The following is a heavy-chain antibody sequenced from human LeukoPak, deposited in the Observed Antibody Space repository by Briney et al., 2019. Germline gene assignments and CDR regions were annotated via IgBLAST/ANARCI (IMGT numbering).Heavy chain of an antibody. CDR2: IYHVGST. D-gene: IGHD3-10*01. Sequence: SGTLSLTCAVSGDSISSPNWWSWARQPPGKGLEWIGEIYHVGSTNYNPSLNSRVTISVDKSKNQFSLNLSSVTAADTAVYYCAAKQNYGSALGAFDLWGQGTMVTVAS. J-gene: IGHJ3*01. V-gene: IGHV4-4*02. CDR1: GDSISSPNW. CDR3: AAKQNYGSALGAFDL.